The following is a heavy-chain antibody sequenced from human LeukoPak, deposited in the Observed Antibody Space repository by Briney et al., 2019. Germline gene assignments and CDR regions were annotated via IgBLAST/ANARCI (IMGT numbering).Heavy chain of an antibody. CDR1: GYTFTTYD. CDR2: MIPNSGNT. D-gene: IGHD6-19*01. V-gene: IGHV1-8*01. CDR3: ARGGAPVAGFDY. Sequence: ASVRVSSTPSGYTFTTYDINWVRQAAGHGLEWIGWMIPNSGNTGYAQKFQGRVNMTRNTSTSTAYMELSSLRSEDTAVYDCARGGAPVAGFDYWGQGTLVTVSS. J-gene: IGHJ4*02.